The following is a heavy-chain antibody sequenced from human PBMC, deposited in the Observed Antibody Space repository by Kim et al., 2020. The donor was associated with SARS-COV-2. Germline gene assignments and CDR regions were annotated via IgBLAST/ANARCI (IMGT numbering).Heavy chain of an antibody. J-gene: IGHJ4*02. D-gene: IGHD2-2*01. V-gene: IGHV4-4*07. CDR3: ARGCSTSCSVIFDY. Sequence: DNPPPKSRVTMSVDTSKNQFSLKLSSVTAADTAVYYCARGCSTSCSVIFDYWGQGTLVTVSS.